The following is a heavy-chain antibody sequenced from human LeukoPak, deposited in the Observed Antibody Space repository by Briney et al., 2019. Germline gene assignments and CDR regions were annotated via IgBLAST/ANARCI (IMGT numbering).Heavy chain of an antibody. CDR3: ARVKYDFWSGDPPGWFDP. V-gene: IGHV4-39*07. CDR1: GGSISSSSYY. CDR2: IYYSGST. Sequence: SETLSLTCTVSGGSISSSSYYWGWIRQPPGKGLEWIGSIYYSGSTYYNPSLKSRVTISVDTSKNQFSLKLSSVTAADTAVYYCARVKYDFWSGDPPGWFDPWGQGTLVTVSS. D-gene: IGHD3-3*01. J-gene: IGHJ5*02.